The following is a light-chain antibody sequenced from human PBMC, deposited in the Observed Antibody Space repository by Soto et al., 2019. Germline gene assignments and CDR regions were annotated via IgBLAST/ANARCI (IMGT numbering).Light chain of an antibody. J-gene: IGKJ5*01. CDR1: HDIARW. Sequence: DIQMTQSPSYVSAFVGDRVAITCRASHDIARWLAWYQQRPGKPPNLLIYKASTLASGVPSRFSGSGSGTEFTLTISSLEPEDFAIYYCQKRQYWPPITFGQGTRLEIK. CDR2: KAS. V-gene: IGKV1-12*01. CDR3: QKRQYWPPIT.